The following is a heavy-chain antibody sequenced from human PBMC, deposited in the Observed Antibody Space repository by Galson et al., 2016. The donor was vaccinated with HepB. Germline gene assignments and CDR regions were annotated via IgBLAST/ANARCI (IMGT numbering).Heavy chain of an antibody. D-gene: IGHD6-13*01. CDR3: VKDYAYSTTWYAGFYYFDY. Sequence: SLRLSCAASGFTFTDYYMSWIRQAPGKGLEWVSAISGSGDGTYYADSVKGRFTISRDNSYNTLFLQMNSLRAEDTAIYYCVKDYAYSTTWYAGFYYFDYWGQGILVTVSS. CDR1: GFTFTDYY. V-gene: IGHV3-23*01. CDR2: ISGSGDGT. J-gene: IGHJ4*02.